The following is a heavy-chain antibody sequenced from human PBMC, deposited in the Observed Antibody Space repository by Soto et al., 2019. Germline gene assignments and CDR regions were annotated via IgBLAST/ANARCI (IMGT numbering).Heavy chain of an antibody. CDR3: ARESVITFGGVIVIPHYFDY. V-gene: IGHV3-30-3*01. CDR2: ISYDGSNK. CDR1: GFTFSSYA. J-gene: IGHJ4*02. Sequence: QVQLVESGGGVVQPGRSLRLSCAASGFTFSSYAMHWVRQAPGKGLEWVAVISYDGSNKYYADSVKGRFTISRDNSKNTLYLQMNSLRAEDTAVYYCARESVITFGGVIVIPHYFDYWGQGTLVTGSS. D-gene: IGHD3-16*02.